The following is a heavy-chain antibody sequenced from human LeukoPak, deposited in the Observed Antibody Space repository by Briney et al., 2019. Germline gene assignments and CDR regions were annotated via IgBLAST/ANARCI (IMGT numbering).Heavy chain of an antibody. CDR3: AKDRHYMSSWYGAGDS. D-gene: IGHD6-13*01. V-gene: IGHV3-23*01. J-gene: IGHJ4*02. CDR1: GFTVSSNY. CDR2: FSGSGGGT. Sequence: GGSLRLSCAASGFTVSSNYMSWVRQAPGKGLEWVSSFSGSGGGTYYADSVKGRFTISRDNSKNTLYLQMNSLRAEDTAVYYCAKDRHYMSSWYGAGDSWGQGTLVTVSS.